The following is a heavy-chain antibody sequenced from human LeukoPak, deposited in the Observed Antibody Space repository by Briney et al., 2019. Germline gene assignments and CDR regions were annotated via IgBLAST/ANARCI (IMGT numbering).Heavy chain of an antibody. CDR1: GFTFSSYA. CDR2: ISRSGGST. CDR3: ERDDNWGFDY. V-gene: IGHV3-23*01. D-gene: IGHD7-27*01. J-gene: IGHJ4*02. Sequence: GGSLRLSCAASGFTFSSYAMSWVRQAPGKGLEWVSSISRSGGSTYYADSVKGRFTISRDNAKNSLYLKMNSLRAEDKDFYYCERDDNWGFDYWGQGALVTVSS.